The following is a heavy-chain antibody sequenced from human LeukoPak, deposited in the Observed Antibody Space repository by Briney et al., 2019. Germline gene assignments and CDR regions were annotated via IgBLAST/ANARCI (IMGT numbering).Heavy chain of an antibody. CDR3: AKDQDSSGHPWDFQH. Sequence: GGSLRLSRAASGFTFSSYAMSWVRQAPGKGLEWVSAISGSGGSTYHADSVKGRFTISRDNSKNTLYLQMNSLRAGDTAVYYCAKDQDSSGHPWDFQHWGQGTLVTVSS. V-gene: IGHV3-23*01. J-gene: IGHJ1*01. CDR1: GFTFSSYA. CDR2: ISGSGGST. D-gene: IGHD3-22*01.